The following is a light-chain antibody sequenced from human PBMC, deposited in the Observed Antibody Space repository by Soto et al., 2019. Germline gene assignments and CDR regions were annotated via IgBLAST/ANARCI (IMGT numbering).Light chain of an antibody. CDR2: AAS. CDR1: QGISSY. J-gene: IGKJ5*01. V-gene: IGKV1-8*01. CDR3: QQYYSYPPT. Sequence: AIRITQSPSSLSASTGDRVTITCRASQGISSYLAWYQQKPGKAPKLLIYAASTLQCGVPSRFSGSGSGTDFTLTISCLQPEDFATYYCQQYYSYPPTFGQGTRLEIK.